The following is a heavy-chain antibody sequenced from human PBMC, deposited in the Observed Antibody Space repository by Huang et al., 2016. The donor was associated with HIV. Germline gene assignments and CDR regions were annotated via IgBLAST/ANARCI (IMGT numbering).Heavy chain of an antibody. CDR1: GFTFSSYA. Sequence: QVQLVESGGGVVQPGRSLRLSCAASGFTFSSYAMHWVRQAPGKGLEWVTVVSYDGSNKVYADSVKGRFTISRDNSKNTLYLQMNSLGPEDTAVYYCARERGLELLSPSFDYWGQGTLVTVSS. D-gene: IGHD1-7*01. J-gene: IGHJ4*02. CDR3: ARERGLELLSPSFDY. CDR2: VSYDGSNK. V-gene: IGHV3-30*04.